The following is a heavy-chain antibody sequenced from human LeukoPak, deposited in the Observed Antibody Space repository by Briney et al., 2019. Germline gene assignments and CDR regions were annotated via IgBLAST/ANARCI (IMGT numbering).Heavy chain of an antibody. CDR2: ISGSGGST. V-gene: IGHV3-23*01. D-gene: IGHD2-21*02. CDR1: GFTFSSYA. J-gene: IGHJ1*01. CDR3: AKDEHIVVVTGSEYFQH. Sequence: PGGSLRLSCAASGFTFSSYAMGWVRQAPGKGLEWVSAISGSGGSTYYADSVKGRFTISRDNSKNTLYLQMNSLRAEDTAVYYCAKDEHIVVVTGSEYFQHWGQGTLVTVSS.